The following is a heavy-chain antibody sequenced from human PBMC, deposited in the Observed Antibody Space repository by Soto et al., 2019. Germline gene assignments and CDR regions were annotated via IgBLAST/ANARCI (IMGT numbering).Heavy chain of an antibody. CDR3: AKGAYIVVVVAASRFLNWFDP. J-gene: IGHJ5*02. Sequence: EVQLLESGGGLVQPGGSLRLSCAASGFTFSSYAMSWVRQAPGKGLEWVSAISGSGGSTYYADSVKGRFTISRDNAKNTLYLQMNSLRAEETVVYYSAKGAYIVVVVAASRFLNWFDPWGQGTLVTVSS. D-gene: IGHD2-15*01. CDR1: GFTFSSYA. V-gene: IGHV3-23*01. CDR2: ISGSGGST.